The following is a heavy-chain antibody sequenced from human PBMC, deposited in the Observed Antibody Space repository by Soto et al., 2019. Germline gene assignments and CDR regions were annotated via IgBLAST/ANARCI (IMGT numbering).Heavy chain of an antibody. CDR2: ISYDGSNK. J-gene: IGHJ4*02. Sequence: GGSLRLSCAASGFTFSSYTMHWVRQAPGKGLEWVAVISYDGSNKYYADSVKGRFTISRDNSKNTLYLQMNSLRAEDTAVYYCARGTFGDTAIALGGDYWGQGTLVTVSS. V-gene: IGHV3-30-3*01. CDR1: GFTFSSYT. CDR3: ARGTFGDTAIALGGDY. D-gene: IGHD5-18*01.